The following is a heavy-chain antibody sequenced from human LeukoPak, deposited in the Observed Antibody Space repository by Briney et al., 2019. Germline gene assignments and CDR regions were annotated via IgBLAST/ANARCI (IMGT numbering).Heavy chain of an antibody. Sequence: SETLSLTCTVSGGSINSSSYYWSWIRQPPGKGLEWNGYIYYSGSTNYNPSLKSRATISVDTSKNQFSLKLSSVTAADTAVYYCARQVFHDYENNWFDPWGQGTLVTVSS. V-gene: IGHV4-61*01. CDR3: ARQVFHDYENNWFDP. J-gene: IGHJ5*02. D-gene: IGHD4-17*01. CDR1: GGSINSSSYY. CDR2: IYYSGST.